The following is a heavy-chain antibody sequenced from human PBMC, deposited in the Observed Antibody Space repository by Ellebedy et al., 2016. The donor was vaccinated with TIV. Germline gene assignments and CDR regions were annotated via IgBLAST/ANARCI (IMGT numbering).Heavy chain of an antibody. CDR3: ARMYASYYMDV. CDR1: GFTFSSYG. V-gene: IGHV3-33*05. CDR2: LEYDGSNE. J-gene: IGHJ6*03. Sequence: GGSLRLXXAASGFTFSSYGMHWVRQAPGKGLEWVAVLEYDGSNEDYADSVRGRFTISRDKSKNTLYLQMISLRAEDTAVYYCARMYASYYMDVWGKGTTVTVSS. D-gene: IGHD2-8*01.